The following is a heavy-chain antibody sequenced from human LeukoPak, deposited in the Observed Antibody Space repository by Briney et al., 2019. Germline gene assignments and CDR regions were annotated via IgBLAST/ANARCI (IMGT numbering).Heavy chain of an antibody. CDR1: GFTFSSYG. CDR2: IRYDGSNK. D-gene: IGHD3-10*01. Sequence: GGSLRLACAASGFTFSSYGMHWVRQAPGKGLEWVAFIRYDGSNKYYADSVKGRFTISRDNSKNTLYLQMNSLRAEDTAVYYCAKDLYSSGAHGDYWGQGTLVTVSS. CDR3: AKDLYSSGAHGDY. J-gene: IGHJ4*02. V-gene: IGHV3-30*02.